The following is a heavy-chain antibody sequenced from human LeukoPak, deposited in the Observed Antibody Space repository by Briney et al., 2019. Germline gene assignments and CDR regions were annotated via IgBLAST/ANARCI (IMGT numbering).Heavy chain of an antibody. CDR1: GFTFSTYG. J-gene: IGHJ3*01. V-gene: IGHV3-33*07. CDR3: ARDHQNFEISTGYSALDL. Sequence: GGSLRLSCAASGFTFSTYGLYWVRQAPGKGLEWLAVIWYDGSKKYYADSVKGRFTISRDNSKNTLYLQMNSLRAEDTAVYYCARDHQNFEISTGYSALDLWGQGTMVTVSS. D-gene: IGHD3-9*01. CDR2: IWYDGSKK.